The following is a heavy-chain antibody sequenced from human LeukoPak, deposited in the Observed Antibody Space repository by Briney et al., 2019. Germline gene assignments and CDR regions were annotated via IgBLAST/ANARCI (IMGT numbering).Heavy chain of an antibody. CDR1: GYTFTSYY. D-gene: IGHD3-10*01. J-gene: IGHJ4*02. Sequence: VASVKVSCKASGYTFTSYYMHWVRQAPGQGLEWMGIINPSGGSISYAQKFQGRVTMTRDTSTSTVYMELSSLRSEVTAVYYCAGTGLWFGELSPFDYWGQGTLVTVSS. CDR3: AGTGLWFGELSPFDY. CDR2: INPSGGSI. V-gene: IGHV1-46*01.